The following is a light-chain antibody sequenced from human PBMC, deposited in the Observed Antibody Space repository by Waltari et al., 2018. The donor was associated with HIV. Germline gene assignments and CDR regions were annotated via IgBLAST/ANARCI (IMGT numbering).Light chain of an antibody. Sequence: SYELTQPPSVSVSPGQTASITCSGDKLGNKYASWFQQKPGQSPVLVIYQDTKRPSGIPERFSGSNSGSTATLNISGTQAMDEADYYCQAWDSSTDVVFGGGTKLTVL. CDR1: KLGNKY. CDR3: QAWDSSTDVV. CDR2: QDT. V-gene: IGLV3-1*01. J-gene: IGLJ2*01.